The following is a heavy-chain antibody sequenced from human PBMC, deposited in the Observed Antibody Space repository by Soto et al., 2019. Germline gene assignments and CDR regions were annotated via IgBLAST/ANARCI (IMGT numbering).Heavy chain of an antibody. CDR3: ARDEVFGVIISPPTTVGMDV. J-gene: IGHJ6*02. D-gene: IGHD3-3*01. V-gene: IGHV4-31*03. Sequence: QVQLQESGPGLVKPSQTLSLTCTVSGGSIRSGGYYWSWIRQHPGKALEWIGYIYYSGSTYYNPSLKNRLTISVDTSKNQFSLKLSSVTAADTAVYYCARDEVFGVIISPPTTVGMDVWGQGTTVTVSS. CDR1: GGSIRSGGYY. CDR2: IYYSGST.